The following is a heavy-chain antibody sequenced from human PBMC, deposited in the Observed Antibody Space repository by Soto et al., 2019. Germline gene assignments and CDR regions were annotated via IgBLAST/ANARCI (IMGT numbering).Heavy chain of an antibody. V-gene: IGHV3-23*01. CDR1: GFTFSSYA. Sequence: GGSLRLSCAASGFTFSSYAMSWVRQAPGKGLEWVSAVSGSGGSTYYTDSVKGRFTISRDNSKNTLYLQMNSLRAEDTAVYYCAKELHTSSGWAQVTYWGQGTLVPVSS. D-gene: IGHD6-19*01. CDR2: VSGSGGST. CDR3: AKELHTSSGWAQVTY. J-gene: IGHJ4*02.